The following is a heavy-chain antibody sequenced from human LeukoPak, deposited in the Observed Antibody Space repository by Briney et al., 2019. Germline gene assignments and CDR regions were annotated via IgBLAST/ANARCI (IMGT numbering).Heavy chain of an antibody. CDR1: GFTFSSYA. Sequence: GGSLRLSCAASGFTFSSYAMSWVRQAPGKGLEWVSAISGSGGSTYYADSVKGRFTISRDNAKNTLYLQMNSLRAEDTAVYYCGGMTTVTGDYYYGMDVWGQGTTVTVSS. D-gene: IGHD4-17*01. V-gene: IGHV3-23*01. J-gene: IGHJ6*02. CDR2: ISGSGGST. CDR3: GGMTTVTGDYYYGMDV.